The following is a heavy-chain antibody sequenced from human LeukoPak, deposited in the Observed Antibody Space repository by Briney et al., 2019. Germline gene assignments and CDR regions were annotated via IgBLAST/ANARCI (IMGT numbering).Heavy chain of an antibody. CDR1: CGSISSSSYY. CDR2: IYYSGST. J-gene: IGHJ3*02. CDR3: ARPIYSGSYRHAFDI. D-gene: IGHD1-26*01. V-gene: IGHV4-39*01. Sequence: SETLSLTCTVSCGSISSSSYYWGWIRQPPGKGLEWIGSIYYSGSTYYNPSLKSRVTISVDTSKNQISLKLSSVTAADTAVYYCARPIYSGSYRHAFDIWGQGTMVTVSS.